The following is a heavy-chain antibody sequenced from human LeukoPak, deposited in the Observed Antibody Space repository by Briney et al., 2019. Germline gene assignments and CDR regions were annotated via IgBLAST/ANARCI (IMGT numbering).Heavy chain of an antibody. CDR2: IYHSGST. CDR3: ARHSSGSYYTILYYYYYYMDV. J-gene: IGHJ6*03. D-gene: IGHD3-10*01. Sequence: SETLSLTCAVSGYSISSGYYWGWIRQPPGKGLEWIGSIYHSGSTYYNPSLKSRVTISVDTSKNQFSLKLRSVTAADTAVYYCARHSSGSYYTILYYYYYYMDVWGKGTTVTVSS. CDR1: GYSISSGYY. V-gene: IGHV4-38-2*01.